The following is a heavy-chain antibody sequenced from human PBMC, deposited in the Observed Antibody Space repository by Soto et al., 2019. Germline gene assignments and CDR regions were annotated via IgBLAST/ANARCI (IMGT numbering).Heavy chain of an antibody. CDR2: ISGNGGTT. J-gene: IGHJ4*02. Sequence: EVQLLESGGGLVQPGESLRLSCAASGFTFSSYAMTWVRQAPGKGLECVSGISGNGGTTYYADSVKGRFTISRDNSENTLYLQMNTLRAEDTAIYYCAEDIVTYYSASGSYYDSWGQGALVTVSS. CDR1: GFTFSSYA. CDR3: AEDIVTYYSASGSYYDS. D-gene: IGHD3-10*01. V-gene: IGHV3-23*01.